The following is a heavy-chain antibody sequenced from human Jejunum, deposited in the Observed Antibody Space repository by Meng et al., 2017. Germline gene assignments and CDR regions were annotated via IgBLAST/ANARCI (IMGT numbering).Heavy chain of an antibody. V-gene: IGHV4-61*02. CDR2: VYTSGTT. Sequence: LRLSCTVSGGSISSGGYYWSWIRQPAGKGLEWIGRVYTSGTTNYSPSLKSRVTISVDTSKNQFSLRLSSVTAADTAVYYCARDFPKYDILTGSIINYGMDVWGQGTTVTVSS. D-gene: IGHD3-9*01. CDR1: GGSISSGGYY. J-gene: IGHJ6*02. CDR3: ARDFPKYDILTGSIINYGMDV.